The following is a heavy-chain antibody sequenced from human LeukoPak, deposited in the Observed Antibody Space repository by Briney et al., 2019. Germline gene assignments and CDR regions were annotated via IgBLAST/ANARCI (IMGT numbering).Heavy chain of an antibody. V-gene: IGHV1-2*02. D-gene: IGHD3-22*01. J-gene: IGHJ4*02. CDR1: GYTFTGYY. CDR2: INPNSGGT. CDR3: ARDSLLRYYYDSSGLYYFDY. Sequence: ASVKVSCKASGYTFTGYYMHWVRQAPGQGLEWMGWINPNSGGTNYAQKFQGRVTMTRDTSISTAYMELSRLRSDDTAVYYCARDSLLRYYYDSSGLYYFDYWGQGTLVTVSS.